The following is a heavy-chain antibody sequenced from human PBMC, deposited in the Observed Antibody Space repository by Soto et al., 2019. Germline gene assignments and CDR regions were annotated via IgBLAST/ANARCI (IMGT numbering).Heavy chain of an antibody. J-gene: IGHJ6*03. CDR2: IYSDDDK. V-gene: IGHV2-5*02. CDR1: GFSLSTSGLG. CDR3: AHTISGKGYMDV. Sequence: PTLVNPTQTLTLTCTFSGFSLSTSGLGVGWIRQPSGKALEWLALIYSDDDKRYSPSLKSRLTITKDTAKNQVALTMTNMDPVDTATYYCAHTISGKGYMDVWGKGTTVTVSS. D-gene: IGHD2-2*02.